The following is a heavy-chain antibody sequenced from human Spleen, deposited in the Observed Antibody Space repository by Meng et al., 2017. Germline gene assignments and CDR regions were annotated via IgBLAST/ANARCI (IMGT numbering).Heavy chain of an antibody. D-gene: IGHD3-22*01. J-gene: IGHJ4*02. CDR3: AKADISGYYYDN. CDR1: GFTFSSYA. V-gene: IGHV3-23*05. CDR2: ITSSGTTT. Sequence: GESLKISCAASGFTFSSYAMSWVRQASGKGLEWVAGITSSGTTTYYGDSVKGRFTISRDNSKNTLYLQMNSLREEDAALYYCAKADISGYYYDNWGQGILVTVSS.